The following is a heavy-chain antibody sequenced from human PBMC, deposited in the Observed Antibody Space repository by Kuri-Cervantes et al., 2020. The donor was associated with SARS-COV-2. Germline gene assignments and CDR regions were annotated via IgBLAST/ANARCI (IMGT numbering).Heavy chain of an antibody. J-gene: IGHJ6*03. Sequence: GGSLRLSCAASGFTFSSYAMHWVRQAPGKGLEWVAVISYDGSNKYYADSVKGRFTISRDNAKNSLYLQMNSLRAEDTAVYYCARDGLDVAYYYYMDVWGKGTTVTVSS. CDR1: GFTFSSYA. CDR2: ISYDGSNK. V-gene: IGHV3-30-3*01. CDR3: ARDGLDVAYYYYMDV.